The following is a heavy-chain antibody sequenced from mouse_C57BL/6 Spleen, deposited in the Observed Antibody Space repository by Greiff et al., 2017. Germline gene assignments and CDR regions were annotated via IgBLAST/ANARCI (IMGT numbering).Heavy chain of an antibody. CDR3: TSMTTVVAPNWYFDV. D-gene: IGHD1-1*01. V-gene: IGHV14-1*01. CDR2: IDPEDGDT. J-gene: IGHJ1*03. CDR1: GFNIKDYY. Sequence: EVQRVESGAELVRPGASVKLSCTASGFNIKDYYMHWVKQRPEQGLEWIGRIDPEDGDTEYAPKFQGKATMTADTSSNTAYLQLSSLTSEDTAVYYCTSMTTVVAPNWYFDVWGTGTTVTVSS.